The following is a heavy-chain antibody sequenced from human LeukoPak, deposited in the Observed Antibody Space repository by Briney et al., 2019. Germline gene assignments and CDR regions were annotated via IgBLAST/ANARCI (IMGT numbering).Heavy chain of an antibody. Sequence: SETLSLTCAVYGGSFSGYYWSWIRKPPGKGLEWIGEINHSGSTNYNTSLKSRVTISVDTSKNQFSLKLSSVTAADTAVYYCAKRGEGYTAAANGYYFDYWGQGTLVTVSS. J-gene: IGHJ4*02. V-gene: IGHV4-34*01. CDR1: GGSFSGYY. CDR2: INHSGST. D-gene: IGHD6-13*01. CDR3: AKRGEGYTAAANGYYFDY.